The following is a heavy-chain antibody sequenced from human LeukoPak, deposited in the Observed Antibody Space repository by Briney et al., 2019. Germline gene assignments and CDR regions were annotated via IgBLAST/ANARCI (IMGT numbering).Heavy chain of an antibody. CDR1: GGSFSGYY. CDR3: ARGGGYSYGYPY. J-gene: IGHJ4*02. CDR2: INHSGST. V-gene: IGHV4-34*01. D-gene: IGHD5-18*01. Sequence: SETLSLTCAVYGGSFSGYYWSWIRQPPGKGLEWIGEINHSGSTNYNPSLKSRVTTSVDTSKNQFSLKLSSVTAADTAVYYCARGGGYSYGYPYWGQGTLVTVSS.